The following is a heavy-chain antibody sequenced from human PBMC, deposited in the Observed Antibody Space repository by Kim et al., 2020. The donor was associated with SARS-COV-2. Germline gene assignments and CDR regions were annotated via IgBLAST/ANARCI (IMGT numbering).Heavy chain of an antibody. J-gene: IGHJ4*02. CDR3: ARGRPTPGTDS. Sequence: TPRYAEGFAGRFVFSLDTSVSTAYLQITSLKAEDTAVYYCARGRPTPGTDSWGQGTLVTVSS. CDR2: TP. D-gene: IGHD1-1*01. V-gene: IGHV7-4-1*02.